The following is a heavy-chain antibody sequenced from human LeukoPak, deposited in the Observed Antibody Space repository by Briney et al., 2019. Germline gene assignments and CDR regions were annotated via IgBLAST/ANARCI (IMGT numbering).Heavy chain of an antibody. CDR3: ARDWTDSSGYLYAFDI. D-gene: IGHD3-22*01. CDR1: GGTFSSYA. V-gene: IGHV1-69*05. Sequence: ASVKVSCKASGGTFSSYAISWVRQAPGQGLEWMGRIIPIFGTANYAQKFQGRVTITTDESTSTAYTELSSLRSEDTAVYYCARDWTDSSGYLYAFDIWGQGTMVTVSS. J-gene: IGHJ3*02. CDR2: IIPIFGTA.